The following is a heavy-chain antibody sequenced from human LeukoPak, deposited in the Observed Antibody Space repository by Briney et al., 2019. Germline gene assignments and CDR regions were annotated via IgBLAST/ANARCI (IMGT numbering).Heavy chain of an antibody. Sequence: PSETLSLTRTVSGGSISSGGYYWSWIRQHPGKGLEWIGYIYYSGSTYYNPSLKSRVTISVDTSKNQFSLKLSSVTAADTAVYYCARGRYCSGGSCYSVGGNWFDPWGQGTLVTVSS. V-gene: IGHV4-31*03. J-gene: IGHJ5*02. CDR2: IYYSGST. CDR1: GGSISSGGYY. D-gene: IGHD2-15*01. CDR3: ARGRYCSGGSCYSVGGNWFDP.